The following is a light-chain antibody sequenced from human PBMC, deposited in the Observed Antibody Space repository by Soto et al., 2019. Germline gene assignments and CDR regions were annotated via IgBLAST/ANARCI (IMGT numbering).Light chain of an antibody. V-gene: IGKV3-20*01. Sequence: EIVLTQSPGALSLSPGERANLSCRSSQSVSSSYLAWYRQEPGQAPRLLIYDVFSRATGITDRFSGSGSGTYFSLTISILEPEDSAVYYCQQYGSSPTFCKGTKVEIK. CDR3: QQYGSSPT. CDR2: DVF. CDR1: QSVSSSY. J-gene: IGKJ1*01.